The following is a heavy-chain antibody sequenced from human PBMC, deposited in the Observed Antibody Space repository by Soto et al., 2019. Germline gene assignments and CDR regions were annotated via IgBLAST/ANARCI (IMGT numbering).Heavy chain of an antibody. CDR2: IIPILGIA. CDR3: ARGIEQLFYYYYMDV. D-gene: IGHD6-6*01. V-gene: IGHV1-69*02. Sequence: SVKVSCKASGGTFSSYTISWVRQAPGQGLEWMGRIIPILGIANYAQKFQGRVTITADKSTSTAYMELSSLRSEDTAVYYCARGIEQLFYYYYMDVWGKGTTVTVSS. J-gene: IGHJ6*03. CDR1: GGTFSSYT.